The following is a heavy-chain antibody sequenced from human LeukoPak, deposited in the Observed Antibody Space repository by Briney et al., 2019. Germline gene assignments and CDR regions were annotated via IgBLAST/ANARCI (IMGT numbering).Heavy chain of an antibody. CDR2: INPNSGGT. Sequence: ASVKVSCKASGYTFTGYYMHWVRQAPGQGLEWMGWINPNSGGTNYAQKFQGRVTMTRDTSISTAYMELSRLRSDDTAVYYCARVAPKYYYDSSGYYPPPYYYYMDVWGKGTTVTVSS. CDR1: GYTFTGYY. J-gene: IGHJ6*03. D-gene: IGHD3-22*01. V-gene: IGHV1-2*02. CDR3: ARVAPKYYYDSSGYYPPPYYYYMDV.